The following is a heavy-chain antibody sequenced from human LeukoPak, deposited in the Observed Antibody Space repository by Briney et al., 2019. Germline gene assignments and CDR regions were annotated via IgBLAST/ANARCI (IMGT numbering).Heavy chain of an antibody. D-gene: IGHD3-22*01. Sequence: ASVNVSYKPSQRTFSRYAISGVRQAPGHGLEWMGWIHACIGKKNYAQKLQGRVTMTKDTSKSKAYMELRSLRSDDTAVYYCSRDNYCVSSGYYSYWSQGTLVTVSS. V-gene: IGHV1-18*01. CDR3: SRDNYCVSSGYYSY. CDR2: IHACIGKK. CDR1: QRTFSRYA. J-gene: IGHJ4*02.